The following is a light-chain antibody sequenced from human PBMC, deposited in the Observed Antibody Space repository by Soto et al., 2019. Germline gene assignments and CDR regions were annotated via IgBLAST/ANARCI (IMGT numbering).Light chain of an antibody. Sequence: EIVLTQSPGTLSLSPGERATLSCRASQSVSSSYSAWYQQKPGQSPRLLIFGASSRATGTPDRFSGSGSGTDFTLTISRLEPEDFAVYYCQQYDTSPRTFGQGTTVEIK. CDR2: GAS. V-gene: IGKV3-20*01. J-gene: IGKJ1*01. CDR1: QSVSSSY. CDR3: QQYDTSPRT.